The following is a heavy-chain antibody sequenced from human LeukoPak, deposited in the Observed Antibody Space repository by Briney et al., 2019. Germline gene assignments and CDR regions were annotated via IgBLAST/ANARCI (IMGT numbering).Heavy chain of an antibody. CDR2: INHSGST. V-gene: IGHV4-34*01. Sequence: TETLSLTCAVYGGSFSGYYWSWIRQPPGKGLEWIGEINHSGSTNYNPSLKSRVTISVDTSKNQFSLKLSSVTAADTAGYYCARSTYSSGWYSSAFDYWGQGTLVTVSS. J-gene: IGHJ4*02. CDR1: GGSFSGYY. D-gene: IGHD6-19*01. CDR3: ARSTYSSGWYSSAFDY.